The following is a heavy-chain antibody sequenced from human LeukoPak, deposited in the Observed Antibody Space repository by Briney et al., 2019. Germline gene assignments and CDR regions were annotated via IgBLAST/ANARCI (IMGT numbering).Heavy chain of an antibody. Sequence: SETLSLTCAVYGGSFSGSNWSWIRQPPGKGLEWIGEIYNSGSTIYNPSLKSRVTISVDTSKNQFSLNLISVTAADTAVYYCARTGSTVTMLYPFDHWGQGTLVTVSS. D-gene: IGHD4-17*01. V-gene: IGHV4-34*01. J-gene: IGHJ4*02. CDR1: GGSFSGSN. CDR2: IYNSGST. CDR3: ARTGSTVTMLYPFDH.